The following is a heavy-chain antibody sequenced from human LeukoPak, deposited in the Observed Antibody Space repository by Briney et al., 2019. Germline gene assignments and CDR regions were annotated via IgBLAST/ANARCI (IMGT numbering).Heavy chain of an antibody. CDR1: GFAFSQFP. D-gene: IGHD3-10*01. Sequence: GRSLRLSCVASGFAFSQFPVHWFLQAPGKRLEGLAFISHDGGNKKYGDSVKGRFTISRDNSKNTLYLQMNSLRAEDTAVYYCAKDKNYYGSGSYYNEFDPWGQGTLVTVSS. CDR3: AKDKNYYGSGSYYNEFDP. J-gene: IGHJ5*02. CDR2: ISHDGGNK. V-gene: IGHV3-30*18.